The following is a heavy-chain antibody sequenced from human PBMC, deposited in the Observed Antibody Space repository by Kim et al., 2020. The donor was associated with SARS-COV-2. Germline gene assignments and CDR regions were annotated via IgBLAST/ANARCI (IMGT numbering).Heavy chain of an antibody. Sequence: GGSLRLSCAASGFTVSSNYMSWVRQAPGKGLEWVSVIHSGSNAYYADSVKGRFTISRDNSKNTLYLQMNSLRAEDTAVYYCARGTYYYDSSGYSNDAFD. D-gene: IGHD3-22*01. V-gene: IGHV3-66*01. CDR3: ARGTYYYDSSGYSNDAFD. CDR1: GFTVSSNY. CDR2: IHSGSNA. J-gene: IGHJ3*02.